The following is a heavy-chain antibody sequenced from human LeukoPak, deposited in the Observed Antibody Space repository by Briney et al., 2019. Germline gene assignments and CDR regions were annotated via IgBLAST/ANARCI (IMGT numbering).Heavy chain of an antibody. V-gene: IGHV4-39*02. J-gene: IGHJ4*02. D-gene: IGHD3-22*01. CDR1: GGSISSSSYY. CDR3: ATEERYDSSGYY. Sequence: SETLSLTCTVSGGSISSSSYYWGWIRQPPGKGLEWIGSIYYSGSTYYNPSLKSRVTISVDTSKNQFSLKLSSVTAADTAVYYCATEERYDSSGYYWGQGTLVTVSS. CDR2: IYYSGST.